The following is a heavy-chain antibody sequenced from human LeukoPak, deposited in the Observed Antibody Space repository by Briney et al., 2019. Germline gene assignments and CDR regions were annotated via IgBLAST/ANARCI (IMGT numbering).Heavy chain of an antibody. CDR3: ARGDWNSGY. V-gene: IGHV1-46*01. Sequence: ASVKVSRKASGYTFTSHYMHWVRQAPGQGLEWMGIINPSVGSTSYEQKFQGRVTMTRDTSTSTVYMELSSLRSEDRAVYYCARGDWNSGYWGQGTLVTVSS. D-gene: IGHD1-7*01. CDR2: INPSVGST. J-gene: IGHJ4*02. CDR1: GYTFTSHY.